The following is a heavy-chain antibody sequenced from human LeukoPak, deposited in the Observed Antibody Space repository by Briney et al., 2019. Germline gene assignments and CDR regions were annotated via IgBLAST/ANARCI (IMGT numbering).Heavy chain of an antibody. D-gene: IGHD2-2*01. Sequence: SETLSLTCTVSGGSISSGDYYWSWIRQPPGKGLEWIGYIYYSGSTYYNPSLKSRVTISVDTSKNQFSLKLSSVTAADTAVYYCARGLVEVVGGYFDLWGRGTLVTVSS. CDR3: ARGLVEVVGGYFDL. J-gene: IGHJ2*01. CDR1: GGSISSGDYY. V-gene: IGHV4-30-4*01. CDR2: IYYSGST.